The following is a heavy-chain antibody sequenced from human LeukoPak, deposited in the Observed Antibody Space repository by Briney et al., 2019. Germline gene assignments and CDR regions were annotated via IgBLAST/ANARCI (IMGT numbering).Heavy chain of an antibody. V-gene: IGHV3-74*01. Sequence: GGSLRLSCAASRFTFSVHWMHWVRQAPGKGLEWVSRINPDESDKAYADSVKGRYTISRDNSKNTLYLQMNSLRAEDTAVYYCAKLKNGNGDFDYWGQGTLVTVSS. D-gene: IGHD4-17*01. J-gene: IGHJ4*02. CDR2: INPDESDK. CDR3: AKLKNGNGDFDY. CDR1: RFTFSVHW.